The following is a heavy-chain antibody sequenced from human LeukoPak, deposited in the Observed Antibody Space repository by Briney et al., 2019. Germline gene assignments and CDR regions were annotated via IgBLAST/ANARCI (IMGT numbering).Heavy chain of an antibody. CDR2: IYYNGST. Sequence: SETLSLTCTVSGGSISSYYWSWVRQPPGKGLEWVGYIYYNGSTKYNPYPTSRVTISVETSKNQFSLKRSSVTAADTAVYYCARDYYDSSGYPRPTGLSDYWGQGTLVTVSS. D-gene: IGHD3-22*01. V-gene: IGHV4-59*01. CDR1: GGSISSYY. J-gene: IGHJ4*02. CDR3: ARDYYDSSGYPRPTGLSDY.